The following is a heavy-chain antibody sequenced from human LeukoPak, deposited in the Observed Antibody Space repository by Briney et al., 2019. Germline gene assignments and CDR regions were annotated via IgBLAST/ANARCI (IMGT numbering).Heavy chain of an antibody. V-gene: IGHV3-7*03. CDR2: IKQDGSAK. Sequence: GGSLRLSCAASGFTFSDYWMHWVRQAPGKGLEWVANIKQDGSAKYYVDSVKGRFTISRDNAKNSLYLQMNSLRAEDTAVYYCARRYLDSWGQGTLVTVSS. CDR3: ARRYLDS. CDR1: GFTFSDYW. J-gene: IGHJ4*02.